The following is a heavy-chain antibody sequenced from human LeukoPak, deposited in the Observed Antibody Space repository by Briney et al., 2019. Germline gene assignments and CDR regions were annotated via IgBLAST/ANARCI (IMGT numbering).Heavy chain of an antibody. CDR1: GGSFSGYY. CDR2: INHSGST. V-gene: IGHV4-34*01. J-gene: IGHJ4*02. Sequence: PSETLSLTCAVYGGSFSGYYWSWIRQPPGKGLEWIGEINHSGSTNYNPSLKSRVTISVDTSKNQFSLKLSPVTAADTAVYYCARGGGDYYDSSGYYYVNFDYWGQGTLVTVSS. D-gene: IGHD3-22*01. CDR3: ARGGGDYYDSSGYYYVNFDY.